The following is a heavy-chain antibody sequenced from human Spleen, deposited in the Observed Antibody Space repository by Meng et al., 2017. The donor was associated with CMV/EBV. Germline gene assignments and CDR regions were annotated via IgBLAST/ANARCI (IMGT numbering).Heavy chain of an antibody. V-gene: IGHV4-31*03. CDR1: GGSIRSDGYY. CDR3: ARDNGYRYVGYGMDV. CDR2: IYYSGNT. Sequence: SETLSLTCSVSGGSIRSDGYYWTWIRQHPGKGLEWIGHIYYSGNTYYNSSLKNRLTISVDTYKKQFSLTLSSVTAADTAVYYCARDNGYRYVGYGMDVWGQGTTVTVSS. D-gene: IGHD5-18*01. J-gene: IGHJ6*02.